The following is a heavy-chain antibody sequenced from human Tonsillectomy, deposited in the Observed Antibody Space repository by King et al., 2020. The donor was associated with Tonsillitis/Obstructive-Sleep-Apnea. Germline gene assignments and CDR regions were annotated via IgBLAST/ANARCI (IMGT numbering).Heavy chain of an antibody. V-gene: IGHV5-51*01. CDR1: GYSVTSYW. D-gene: IGHD2-15*01. Sequence: VQLVESGAEVKKPGESLKISCKGSGYSVTSYWIGWVRQMPGKGLEWMGIIYPGDSDTSYSPSFQVQVTISADKSISTAYLQWSSLKASDTAMYYCARPYCSGGSCYSAYFQHWGQGTLVTVSS. CDR2: IYPGDSDT. CDR3: ARPYCSGGSCYSAYFQH. J-gene: IGHJ1*01.